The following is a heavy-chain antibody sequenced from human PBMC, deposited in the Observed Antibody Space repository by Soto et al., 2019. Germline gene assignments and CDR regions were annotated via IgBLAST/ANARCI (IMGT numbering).Heavy chain of an antibody. V-gene: IGHV4-59*08. Sequence: SETLSLTCTVSGGSISSYYWSWIRQPPGKGLEWIGYMYYGGRTNYNPSLKSRVTISVDTSKMQVSLKLSSVTAADTAVYFCARGTPSPLIVRSSRGPWFDPWGQRTLVTVSS. CDR1: GGSISSYY. D-gene: IGHD2-15*01. CDR2: MYYGGRT. J-gene: IGHJ5*02. CDR3: ARGTPSPLIVRSSRGPWFDP.